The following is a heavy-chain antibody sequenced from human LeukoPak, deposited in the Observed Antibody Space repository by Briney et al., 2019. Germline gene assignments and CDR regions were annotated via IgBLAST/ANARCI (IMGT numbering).Heavy chain of an antibody. D-gene: IGHD6-19*01. J-gene: IGHJ4*02. CDR1: GGSISSYY. V-gene: IGHV4-4*07. Sequence: SETLSLTCTVSGGSISSYYWSWIRQPAGKGLEWIGRIYTSGSTNYNPSLKSRVTMSVDASKNQFSLKLSSVTAADMAVYYCARDDAVAGFFDYWGQGTLVTVSS. CDR3: ARDDAVAGFFDY. CDR2: IYTSGST.